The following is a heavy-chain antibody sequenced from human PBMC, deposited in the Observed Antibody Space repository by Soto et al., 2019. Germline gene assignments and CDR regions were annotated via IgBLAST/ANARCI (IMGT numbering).Heavy chain of an antibody. CDR1: GGTFSSYT. Sequence: VQLVQSGAEVKKPGSSVKVSCKASGGTFSSYTISWVRQAPGQGLEWMGRIIPILGIANYAQKFQGRVTTTAHKSTSTAYMELSSLRSEDTAVYYSAMLRGDFAFYIWGQVTMVTVSS. J-gene: IGHJ3*02. V-gene: IGHV1-69*02. D-gene: IGHD3-16*01. CDR2: IIPILGIA. CDR3: AMLRGDFAFYI.